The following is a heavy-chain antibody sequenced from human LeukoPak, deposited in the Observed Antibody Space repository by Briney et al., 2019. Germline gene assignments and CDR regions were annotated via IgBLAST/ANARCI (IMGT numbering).Heavy chain of an antibody. Sequence: SETLSLTCTVSGGSINGYYWTWIRQPPGKGLEWIGYISDSGGPNYNRSLKSRVTMSVDSYNTEFSLRLNSVTAADTAFFYLAGVFGGAVTSNWFDPWGQGTLVTVSS. CDR2: ISDSGGP. V-gene: IGHV4-59*01. D-gene: IGHD3-3*01. J-gene: IGHJ5*02. CDR1: GGSINGYY. CDR3: AGVFGGAVTSNWFDP.